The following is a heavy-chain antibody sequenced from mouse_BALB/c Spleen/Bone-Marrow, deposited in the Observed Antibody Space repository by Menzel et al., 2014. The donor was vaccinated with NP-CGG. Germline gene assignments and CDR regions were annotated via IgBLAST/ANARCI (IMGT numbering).Heavy chain of an antibody. D-gene: IGHD2-14*01. CDR2: IYPGSGST. CDR3: TREDYRYDWFAY. CDR1: GYTFTSYW. J-gene: IGHJ3*01. V-gene: IGHV1S22*01. Sequence: LQQSGSELVRPGASVKLSCKASGYTFTSYWMHWVKQRHGQGLEWIGNIYPGSGSTNYDEEFKSKGTLTVDTSSSTAYMHLSSLTSEDSAVYYCTREDYRYDWFAYWGQGTLVTVSA.